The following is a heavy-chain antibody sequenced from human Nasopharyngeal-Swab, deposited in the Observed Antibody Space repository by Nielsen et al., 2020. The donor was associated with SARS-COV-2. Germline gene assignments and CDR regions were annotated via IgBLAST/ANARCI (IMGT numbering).Heavy chain of an antibody. CDR2: TRSKAYGGTT. J-gene: IGHJ6*02. Sequence: GESLKISCTASGFTFGDYVMTWSRQAPGKGLEWVGFTRSKAYGGTTEYAASVKGRFSISRDDSKRIAYLQMNSLKTEDTAVYYCTRGSRYYPDYYFGMDVWGQGTTVTVSS. CDR3: TRGSRYYPDYYFGMDV. D-gene: IGHD3-3*01. CDR1: GFTFGDYV. V-gene: IGHV3-49*03.